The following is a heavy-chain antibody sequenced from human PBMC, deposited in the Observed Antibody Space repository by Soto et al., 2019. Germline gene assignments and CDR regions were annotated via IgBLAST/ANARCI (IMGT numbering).Heavy chain of an antibody. CDR3: SRDGIHSGDFDT. CDR1: GFTFSSYE. V-gene: IGHV3-48*03. D-gene: IGHD1-26*01. J-gene: IGHJ5*02. Sequence: EVQLVESGGGLVQPGGSLRLSCAASGFTFSSYEMNWVRQAPGKGLEWVSYISSSGSKIYYADSVKGRFTISRDNAKNSLYLQMNSLRAVDTAVYYCSRDGIHSGDFDTWGQGTLVTVSS. CDR2: ISSSGSKI.